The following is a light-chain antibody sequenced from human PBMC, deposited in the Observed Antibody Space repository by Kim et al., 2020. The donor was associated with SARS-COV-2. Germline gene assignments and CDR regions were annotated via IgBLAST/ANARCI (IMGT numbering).Light chain of an antibody. Sequence: DIQMTQSPSSVSASVGDRVTITCRASQTISSWLDWYQQKPGKAPKLLIYAASSLQSGVPSRFSGSGSGTDFTLTISSLQPEDFATYYCQQANSSPLTFGQGTKVDIK. CDR2: AAS. CDR1: QTISSW. V-gene: IGKV1-12*01. J-gene: IGKJ1*01. CDR3: QQANSSPLT.